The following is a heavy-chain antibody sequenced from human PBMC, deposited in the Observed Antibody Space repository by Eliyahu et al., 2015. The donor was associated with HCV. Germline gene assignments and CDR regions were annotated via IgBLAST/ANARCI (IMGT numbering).Heavy chain of an antibody. J-gene: IGHJ6*02. CDR2: IIPIFGTA. Sequence: QVQLVQSGAEVKKPGSSVKVSCKASGXTFSSYXIXWXRXAPGQGLEWMGGIIPIFGTANYAQKFQGRVTITADESTSTAYMELSSLRSEDTAVYYCARDQGDGTTVVTNYYYYYGMDVWGQGTTVTVSS. D-gene: IGHD4-23*01. CDR3: ARDQGDGTTVVTNYYYYYGMDV. V-gene: IGHV1-69*01. CDR1: GXTFSSYX.